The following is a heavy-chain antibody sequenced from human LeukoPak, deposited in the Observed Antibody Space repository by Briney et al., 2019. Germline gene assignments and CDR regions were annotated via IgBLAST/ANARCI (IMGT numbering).Heavy chain of an antibody. CDR3: AKSYYYDSSGYYSGY. J-gene: IGHJ4*02. D-gene: IGHD3-22*01. CDR1: GFTFSSYG. CDR2: ISYDGSNK. Sequence: GGSLRLSCAASGFTFSSYGMHWVRQAPGKGLEWVAVISYDGSNKYYADSVKGRFTISRDNSKNTLYLQMNSLRAEDTAVYYCAKSYYYDSSGYYSGYWGQGTLVTVSS. V-gene: IGHV3-30*18.